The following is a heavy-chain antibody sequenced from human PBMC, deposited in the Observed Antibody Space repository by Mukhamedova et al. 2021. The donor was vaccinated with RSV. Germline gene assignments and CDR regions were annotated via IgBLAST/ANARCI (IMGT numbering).Heavy chain of an antibody. V-gene: IGHV1-18*01. D-gene: IGHD5-12*01. CDR3: ARGAGGYSGFRLVGGMDV. J-gene: IGHJ6*02. CDR2: ISAYNGNT. Sequence: GWISAYNGNTNYAQKLQGRVTMTTDTSTSTAYMELRSLRSDDTAVYYCARGAGGYSGFRLVGGMDVWGQGTTVTVSS.